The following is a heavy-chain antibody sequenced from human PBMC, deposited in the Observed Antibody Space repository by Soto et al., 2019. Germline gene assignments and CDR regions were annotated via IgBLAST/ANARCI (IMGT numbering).Heavy chain of an antibody. CDR3: ARDAGTSVRSGYRLKVYAFDI. D-gene: IGHD3-3*01. J-gene: IGHJ3*02. CDR2: ISYDGSNK. CDR1: GFTFSSYA. V-gene: IGHV3-30-3*01. Sequence: GGSLRLSCAASGFTFSSYAMHWVRQAPGKGLEWVAVISYDGSNKYYADSVKGRFTISRDNSKNTLYLQMNNLRAEDTAVYYCARDAGTSVRSGYRLKVYAFDIWGQGTMVTVSS.